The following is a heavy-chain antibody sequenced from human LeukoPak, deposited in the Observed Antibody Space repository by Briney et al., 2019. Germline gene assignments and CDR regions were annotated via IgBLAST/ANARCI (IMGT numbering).Heavy chain of an antibody. CDR1: GYTFTSYA. V-gene: IGHV1-3*01. D-gene: IGHD3-10*01. CDR3: ARDCRYGSGTPLCY. Sequence: ASVKVSCKASGYTFTSYAMHWVRQAPGQRLEWMGWINAGNGNTKYSQKFQGRVTITRDTSASTAYMELSSLRPEDTAVYYCARDCRYGSGTPLCYWGQGTLVTVSS. J-gene: IGHJ4*02. CDR2: INAGNGNT.